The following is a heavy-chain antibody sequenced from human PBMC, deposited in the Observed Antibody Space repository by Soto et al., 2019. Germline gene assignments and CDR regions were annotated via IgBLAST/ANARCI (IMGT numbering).Heavy chain of an antibody. J-gene: IGHJ1*01. CDR3: ARGYYDFWSAVVQH. V-gene: IGHV3-48*01. CDR1: GFIFSSYC. CDR2: ISSTSSTI. Sequence: GGSLRLSCAASGFIFSSYCMNWVRQAPGKGLEWISYISSTSSTIHYADSVKGRFTISRDNAKNSLYLQMNSLRAEDTAVYYCARGYYDFWSAVVQHWGQGTLVTAPQ. D-gene: IGHD3-3*01.